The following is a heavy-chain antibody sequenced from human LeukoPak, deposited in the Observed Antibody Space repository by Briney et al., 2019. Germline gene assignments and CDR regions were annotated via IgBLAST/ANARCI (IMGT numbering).Heavy chain of an antibody. V-gene: IGHV1-2*02. CDR2: NNPNSGGT. CDR3: ASGPYYDILTGYHYYFDL. J-gene: IGHJ4*02. CDR1: VYTFTGYY. Sequence: ASVKVSCKASVYTFTGYYMHWVRQAPGQGREWMGWNNPNSGGTNYAQKLQGRVTMHRDTSISTAYMELSRLRSDDTAVYYCASGPYYDILTGYHYYFDLWGQGPLVTVSS. D-gene: IGHD3-9*01.